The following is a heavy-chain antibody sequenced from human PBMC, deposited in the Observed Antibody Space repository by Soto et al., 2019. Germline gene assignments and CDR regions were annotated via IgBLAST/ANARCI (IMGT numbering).Heavy chain of an antibody. CDR2: ISAYNGNT. Sequence: QVQLVQSGAEVKKPGASVQVSCKASGYTFTSYGIIWVRQAPGQGLEWMGWISAYNGNTKYAQKLQGRVTTTTDTPTSTAYMELRSLRSDDTAVYYCARDLGGSYYAPVDYWGHGTLVTVSS. V-gene: IGHV1-18*01. CDR1: GYTFTSYG. CDR3: ARDLGGSYYAPVDY. J-gene: IGHJ4*01. D-gene: IGHD1-26*01.